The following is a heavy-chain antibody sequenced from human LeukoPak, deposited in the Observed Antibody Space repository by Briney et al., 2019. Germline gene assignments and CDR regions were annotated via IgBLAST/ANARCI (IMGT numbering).Heavy chain of an antibody. CDR3: ARDGSQLGIDY. CDR2: IYYSGST. J-gene: IGHJ4*02. D-gene: IGHD6-13*01. Sequence: TSETLSLTCTVSGYSISTGYYWDWIRQPPGKGLEWIGSIYYSGSTYYNPSLKSRVTISVDTSKNQFSLKRSSVAAADTAVYYCARDGSQLGIDYWGQGTLVTVSS. V-gene: IGHV4-38-2*02. CDR1: GYSISTGYY.